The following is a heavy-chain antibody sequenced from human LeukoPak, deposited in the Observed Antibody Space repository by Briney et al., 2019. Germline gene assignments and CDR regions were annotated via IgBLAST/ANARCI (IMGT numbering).Heavy chain of an antibody. J-gene: IGHJ6*03. D-gene: IGHD3-3*02. CDR3: ARDIFYYYYMDV. Sequence: GGSLRLSCAASGFTFSSYAMSWVRQAPGKGLEWVSSISSSSSYIYYADSVKGRFTISRDNAKNSLYLQMNSLRAEDTAVYYCARDIFYYYYMDVWGKGTTVTVSS. CDR1: GFTFSSYA. V-gene: IGHV3-21*01. CDR2: ISSSSSYI.